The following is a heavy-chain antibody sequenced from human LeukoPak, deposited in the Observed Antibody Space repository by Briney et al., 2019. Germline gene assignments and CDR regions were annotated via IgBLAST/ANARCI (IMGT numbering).Heavy chain of an antibody. V-gene: IGHV4-4*07. Sequence: NPSETLSLTCTVSGGSISVYYWNWIRQPAGKGLEWIGRIHASGSTNYSPSLRSRVTISVDKSKNQFSLKLTSVTAADTAVYYCARSYLGGTYYDWFDPWGQGTLVTVSS. CDR1: GGSISVYY. CDR2: IHASGST. CDR3: ARSYLGGTYYDWFDP. J-gene: IGHJ5*02. D-gene: IGHD1-26*01.